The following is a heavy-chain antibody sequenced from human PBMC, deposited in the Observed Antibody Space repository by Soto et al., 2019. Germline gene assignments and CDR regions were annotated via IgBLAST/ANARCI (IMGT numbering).Heavy chain of an antibody. V-gene: IGHV5-51*01. Sequence: PGESLKISCKGSGYSFTSYWIGWVRQMPGKGLEWMGIIYPGDSDTRYSPSFQGQVTISADKSISTAYLQWGSLKASDTAMYYCARSSNYQLKVGRWFDPWGQGTLVTVSS. D-gene: IGHD4-4*01. J-gene: IGHJ5*02. CDR3: ARSSNYQLKVGRWFDP. CDR1: GYSFTSYW. CDR2: IYPGDSDT.